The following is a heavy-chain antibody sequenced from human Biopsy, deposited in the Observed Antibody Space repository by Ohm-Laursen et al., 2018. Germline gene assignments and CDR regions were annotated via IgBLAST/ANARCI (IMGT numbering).Heavy chain of an antibody. J-gene: IGHJ4*02. D-gene: IGHD6-19*01. V-gene: IGHV1-46*01. CDR2: INPSGSTT. CDR3: ARNTGWYGDLYYFDY. CDR1: GYTFAGYY. Sequence: VASVKVSCKASGYTFAGYYLHWVRQAPGQGLEWMGMINPSGSTTSYPQIFQGRVTMTRDTSKSTVYMELSSLRSADTAVYLCARNTGWYGDLYYFDYWGQGTLVTVSS.